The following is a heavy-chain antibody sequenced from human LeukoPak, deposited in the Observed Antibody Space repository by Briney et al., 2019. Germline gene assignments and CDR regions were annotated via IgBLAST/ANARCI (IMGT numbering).Heavy chain of an antibody. D-gene: IGHD7-27*01. Sequence: GGSLRLSCAASGFGFSSGTMNWVRQAPGKALEWVSSLSGGGRLVWYAASVKGRFTISRDNAANSLFLQMNSLRVEDTAVYYCARDLQTGLAFDAWGQGTVVAVSS. CDR1: GFGFSSGT. J-gene: IGHJ3*01. CDR2: LSGGGRLV. V-gene: IGHV3-21*06. CDR3: ARDLQTGLAFDA.